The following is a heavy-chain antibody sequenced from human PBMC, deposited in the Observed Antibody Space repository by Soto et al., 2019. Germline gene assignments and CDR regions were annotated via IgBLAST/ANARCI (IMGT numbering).Heavy chain of an antibody. CDR1: GCTFTSYA. CDR3: ARDRDWNHYYSYGMDV. D-gene: IGHD1-1*01. J-gene: IGHJ6*02. CDR2: INAGNGNT. Sequence: ASVKVSCKASGCTFTSYAMHWVRQAPGQRLEWMGWINAGNGNTKYSQKFQGRVTITRDTSASTAYMELSSLRSEDTAVYYFARDRDWNHYYSYGMDVWGQGTTVTVSS. V-gene: IGHV1-3*01.